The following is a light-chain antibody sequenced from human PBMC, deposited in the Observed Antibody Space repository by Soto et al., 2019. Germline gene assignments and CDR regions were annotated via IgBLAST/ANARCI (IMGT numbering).Light chain of an antibody. CDR2: GAS. J-gene: IGKJ4*01. CDR3: KHYNNWHLT. CDR1: QSLSSN. V-gene: IGKV3-15*01. Sequence: EIVMTQSPATLSVSPGERATLSCRASQSLSSNLAWYQQKPGQAPRLLIYGASTRATGIPARFSGSGSGTEFTLTISSLQSEDFAVYYCKHYNNWHLTFGGGTKVEIK.